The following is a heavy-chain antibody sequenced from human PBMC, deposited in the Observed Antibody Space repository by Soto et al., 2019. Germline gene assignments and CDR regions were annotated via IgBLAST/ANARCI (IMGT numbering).Heavy chain of an antibody. CDR2: ITHDGYNK. J-gene: IGHJ4*02. V-gene: IGHV3-30*04. Sequence: VKLLQSGGDVVQPGRSLRVSCEASGFAFSSYAMHWVRQAPVKGLEWVALITHDGYNKDYADSVQGRVTVSRDNSENTLYLEMSSLRPEDTAVYYCATLGWGKAFDYWGQGNLVTVSS. CDR3: ATLGWGKAFDY. CDR1: GFAFSSYA. D-gene: IGHD7-27*01.